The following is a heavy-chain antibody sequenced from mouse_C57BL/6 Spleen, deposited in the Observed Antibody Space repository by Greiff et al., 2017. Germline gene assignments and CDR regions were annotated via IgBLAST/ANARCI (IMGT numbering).Heavy chain of an antibody. CDR1: GFTFSDYG. Sequence: DVMLVESGGGLVKPGGSLKLSCAASGFTFSDYGMHWVRQAPEKGLEWVAYISSGSSTIYYADTVKGRFTISRDNAKNTLFLQMTSLRSEDTAMYYCARGKYDYLYWYFDVWGTGTTVTVSS. D-gene: IGHD2-4*01. V-gene: IGHV5-17*01. J-gene: IGHJ1*03. CDR3: ARGKYDYLYWYFDV. CDR2: ISSGSSTI.